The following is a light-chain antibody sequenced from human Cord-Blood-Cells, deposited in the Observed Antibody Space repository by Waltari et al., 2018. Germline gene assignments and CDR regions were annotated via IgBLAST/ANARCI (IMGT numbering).Light chain of an antibody. CDR2: WAS. CDR1: QSVLYSSNNNNF. CDR3: QQYYSTPLT. J-gene: IGKJ4*01. Sequence: DIVMTQSPDSLAVSLGERATINCKSSQSVLYSSNNNNFLAWYQQKPEQPPKLLINWASTRDSGVPDRFSGSGSGTDFTLTISSLQAEDVAVYYCQQYYSTPLTFGGGTKVEI. V-gene: IGKV4-1*01.